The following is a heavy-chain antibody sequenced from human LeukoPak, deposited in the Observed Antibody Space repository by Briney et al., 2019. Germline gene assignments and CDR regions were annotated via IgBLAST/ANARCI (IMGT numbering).Heavy chain of an antibody. CDR3: ARHEGGYCSSTSCYAMVWFDP. CDR1: GYRFTSYW. J-gene: IGHJ5*02. CDR2: IYPGDSDT. V-gene: IGHV5-51*01. D-gene: IGHD2-2*01. Sequence: GEPRKISCKASGYRFTSYWIGWVGPMPGKGLEWMGIIYPGDSDTRYSPSFQGQVTISVDKSISTAYLQWSSLKASDADMYYCARHEGGYCSSTSCYAMVWFDPWGQGTLVTVSS.